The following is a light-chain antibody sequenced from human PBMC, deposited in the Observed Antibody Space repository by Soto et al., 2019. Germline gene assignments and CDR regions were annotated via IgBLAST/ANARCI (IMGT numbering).Light chain of an antibody. CDR2: DAS. J-gene: IGKJ2*01. CDR3: QHSHSFPHT. CDR1: QSISNW. V-gene: IGKV1-5*01. Sequence: DIQMTQSPSTLSASVGDRVTITCRASQSISNWLAWYQQKPGKAPKLLIYDASKLASGVPSRFSGSGSGTEFTLTISSLQPDDFASYYCQHSHSFPHTFGQGAKLEIK.